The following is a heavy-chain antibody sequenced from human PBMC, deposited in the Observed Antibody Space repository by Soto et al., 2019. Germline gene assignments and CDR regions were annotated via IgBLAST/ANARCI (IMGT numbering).Heavy chain of an antibody. CDR3: ARWGVVGASTSYYYYYGMDV. J-gene: IGHJ6*02. V-gene: IGHV5-10-1*01. Sequence: PGESLKISCKGSGYSFTSYWISWVRQMPGKGLEWMGRIDPSDSYTNYSPSFQGHVTISADKSISTAYLQWSSLKASDTAMYYCARWGVVGASTSYYYYYGMDVWGQGTTVTVS. D-gene: IGHD1-26*01. CDR1: GYSFTSYW. CDR2: IDPSDSYT.